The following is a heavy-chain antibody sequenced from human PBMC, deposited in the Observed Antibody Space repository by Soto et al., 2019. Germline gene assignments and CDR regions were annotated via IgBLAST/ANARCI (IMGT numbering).Heavy chain of an antibody. D-gene: IGHD2-8*01. CDR1: GGSFSGYY. V-gene: IGHV4-34*01. J-gene: IGHJ3*02. Sequence: QVQLQQWGAGLLKPSETLSLTCAVYGGSFSGYYWSWIRQPPGKGLEWIGEINHSGSTNYNPSLKSRVTISVDTSKNQFSLKLSSATAADTAVYYCARKTNSAFDIWGQGTMVTVSS. CDR2: INHSGST. CDR3: ARKTNSAFDI.